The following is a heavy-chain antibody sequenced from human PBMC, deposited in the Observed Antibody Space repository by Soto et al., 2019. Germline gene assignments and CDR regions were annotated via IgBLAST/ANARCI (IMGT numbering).Heavy chain of an antibody. J-gene: IGHJ6*02. Sequence: QVQLVESGGGVVQPGGSLRLSCAASGFIFNDYAMHWVRQAPGKGLEWVSFIWYDGSNKHYADSVEGRFTIARDNTKNTLHLQMNSLRLEDTAVYYCARDPPASDFALDVWGQGTTVTV. CDR2: IWYDGSNK. V-gene: IGHV3-33*01. CDR3: ARDPPASDFALDV. CDR1: GFIFNDYA. D-gene: IGHD6-13*01.